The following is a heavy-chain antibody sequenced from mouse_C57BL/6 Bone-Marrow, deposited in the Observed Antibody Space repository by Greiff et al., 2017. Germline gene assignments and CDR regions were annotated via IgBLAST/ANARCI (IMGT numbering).Heavy chain of an antibody. D-gene: IGHD3-2*02. J-gene: IGHJ3*01. CDR2: IHPNSGST. CDR1: GYTFTSYW. CDR3: ARDSSGYLAY. Sequence: QVQLQQPGAELVKPGASVKLSCKASGYTFTSYWMHWVKQRPGQGLGWIGMIHPNSGSTNYNEKFKSKATLTVDKSSSTAYMQLSSLTSEDSAVYYCARDSSGYLAYWGQGTLVTVSA. V-gene: IGHV1-64*01.